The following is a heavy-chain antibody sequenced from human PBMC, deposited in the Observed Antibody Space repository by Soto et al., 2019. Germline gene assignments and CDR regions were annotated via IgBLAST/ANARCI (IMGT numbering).Heavy chain of an antibody. CDR1: GYTFTRYG. J-gene: IGHJ3*02. D-gene: IGHD3-10*01. CDR2: ISAYNGNT. CDR3: ARLYYGSGSYGAFDI. V-gene: IGHV1-18*01. Sequence: ASVKVSCKASGYTFTRYGISWVRQAPGQGLEWMGWISAYNGNTNYAQKLQGRVTMTTDTSTSTAYMELRSLRSDDTAVYYCARLYYGSGSYGAFDIWGQGTMVTVSS.